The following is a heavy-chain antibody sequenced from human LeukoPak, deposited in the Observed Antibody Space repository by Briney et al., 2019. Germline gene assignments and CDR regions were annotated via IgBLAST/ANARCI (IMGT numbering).Heavy chain of an antibody. J-gene: IGHJ4*02. Sequence: GGSLRLSCAPSGFTFSSYAMNWVRQAPGKGLEWVSIIYGDGSAYYADSVKGRFSISRDNSKNTLYLQMDSLRVEDTAVYYCAGRPSSKFIDYWGQGTLVTVSS. V-gene: IGHV3-23*03. CDR2: IYGDGSA. CDR1: GFTFSSYA. CDR3: AGRPSSKFIDY. D-gene: IGHD3-10*01.